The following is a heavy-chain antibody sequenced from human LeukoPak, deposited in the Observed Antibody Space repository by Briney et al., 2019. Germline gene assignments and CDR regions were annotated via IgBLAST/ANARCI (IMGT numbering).Heavy chain of an antibody. CDR3: ARGLSDILTGYYYYMDV. CDR1: GGSISSYY. Sequence: SETLSLTCTVSGGSISSYYWSWIRQPPGKGLEWIGYIYTSGSTNYNPSLKSRVTISVDTSKNQFSLKLSSVTAADTAVYYCARGLSDILTGYYYYMDVWGKGTTVTVSS. V-gene: IGHV4-4*09. J-gene: IGHJ6*03. D-gene: IGHD3-9*01. CDR2: IYTSGST.